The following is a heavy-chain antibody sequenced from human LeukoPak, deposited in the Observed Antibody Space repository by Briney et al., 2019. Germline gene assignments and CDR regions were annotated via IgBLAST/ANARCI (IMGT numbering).Heavy chain of an antibody. CDR1: GYTFTSYD. CDR2: MNPNSGNT. D-gene: IGHD3-10*01. J-gene: IGHJ6*02. CDR3: AGGRGSYYHRHYYYYGMDV. V-gene: IGHV1-8*01. Sequence: ASVKVSCKASGYTFTSYDINWVRQATGRGLEWMGWMNPNSGNTGYAQKFQGRVTMTRNTPISTAYMELSSLRSEDTAVYYCAGGRGSYYHRHYYYYGMDVWGQGTTVTVSS.